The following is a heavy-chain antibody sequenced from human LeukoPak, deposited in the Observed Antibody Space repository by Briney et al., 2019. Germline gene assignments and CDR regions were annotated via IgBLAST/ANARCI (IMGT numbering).Heavy chain of an antibody. CDR1: GYSISSGYY. J-gene: IGHJ4*02. D-gene: IGHD2-2*01. Sequence: KPSETLSLTCAVSGYSISSGYYWGWIRQPPGKGLEWIGSIYHSGSTYYNPSLKSRVTISVDTSKNQFSLKLSSVTAADTAVYYCARAPGRPAAVFDYWGQGTLVTVSS. V-gene: IGHV4-38-2*01. CDR3: ARAPGRPAAVFDY. CDR2: IYHSGST.